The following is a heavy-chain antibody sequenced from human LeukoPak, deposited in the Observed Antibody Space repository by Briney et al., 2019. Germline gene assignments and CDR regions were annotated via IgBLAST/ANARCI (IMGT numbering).Heavy chain of an antibody. CDR2: INPSGDST. CDR3: ARGPAILGSSSGNNWFDP. Sequence: ASVKVSCKASGYTFTGYYMHWVRQAPGQGLEWMGIINPSGDSTTYAQKFQGRVTMTRDTSTSTVYVELSSLRSGDTAVYYCARGPAILGSSSGNNWFDPWGQGTLVTVSS. J-gene: IGHJ5*02. CDR1: GYTFTGYY. D-gene: IGHD6-6*01. V-gene: IGHV1-46*01.